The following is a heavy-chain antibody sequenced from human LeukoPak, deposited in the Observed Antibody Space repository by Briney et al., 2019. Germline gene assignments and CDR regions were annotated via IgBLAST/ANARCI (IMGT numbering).Heavy chain of an antibody. J-gene: IGHJ4*02. CDR3: ARDEPKVTTGPPVGS. D-gene: IGHD4-17*01. V-gene: IGHV3-33*01. CDR2: IWNDGSNK. CDR1: GFTLSNYC. Sequence: GGAPRLSCAGSGFTLSNYCIHWVRPAPGQGLGGGAGIWNDGSNKYYADSVKGRFTISRDNSKNTLYLQMNSLRVEDTAVYYCARDEPKVTTGPPVGSWGQGTLVTVSS.